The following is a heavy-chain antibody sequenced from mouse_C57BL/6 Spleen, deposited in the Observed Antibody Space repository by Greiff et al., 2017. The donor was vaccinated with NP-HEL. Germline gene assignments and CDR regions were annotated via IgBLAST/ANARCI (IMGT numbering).Heavy chain of an antibody. Sequence: EVQGVESGGGLVKPGGSLKLSCAASGFTFSSYAMSWVRQTPEKRLEWVATISDGGSYTYYPDNVKGRFTISRDNAKNNLYLQMSHLKSEDTAMYYCAREGNWDWFAYGGQGTLVTVSA. V-gene: IGHV5-4*01. CDR3: AREGNWDWFAY. D-gene: IGHD4-1*01. J-gene: IGHJ3*01. CDR2: ISDGGSYT. CDR1: GFTFSSYA.